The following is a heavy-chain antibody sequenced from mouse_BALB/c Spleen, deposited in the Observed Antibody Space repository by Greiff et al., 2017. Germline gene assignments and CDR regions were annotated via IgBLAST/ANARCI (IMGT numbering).Heavy chain of an antibody. V-gene: IGHV5-4*02. CDR1: GFTFSDYY. CDR2: ISDGGSYT. CDR3: ARAMVTTGSWFAY. Sequence: EVKLQESGGGLVKPGGSLKLSCAASGFTFSDYYMYWVRQTPEKRLEWVATISDGGSYTYYPDSVKGRFTISRDNAKNNLYLQMSSLKSEDTAMYYCARAMVTTGSWFAYWGQGTLVTVSA. D-gene: IGHD2-2*01. J-gene: IGHJ3*01.